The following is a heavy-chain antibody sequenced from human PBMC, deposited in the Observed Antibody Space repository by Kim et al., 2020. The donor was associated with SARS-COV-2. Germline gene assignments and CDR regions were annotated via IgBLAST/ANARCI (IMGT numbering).Heavy chain of an antibody. V-gene: IGHV1-69*04. CDR2: IIPILGIA. J-gene: IGHJ4*02. CDR1: GGTFSSYA. Sequence: SVKVSCKASGGTFSSYAISWVRQAPGQGLEWMGRIIPILGIANYAQKFQGRVTITADKSTSTAYMELSSLRSEDTAVYYCARDLPTVVTPWRVGMSKSPFDYWGQGTLVTVSS. D-gene: IGHD4-17*01. CDR3: ARDLPTVVTPWRVGMSKSPFDY.